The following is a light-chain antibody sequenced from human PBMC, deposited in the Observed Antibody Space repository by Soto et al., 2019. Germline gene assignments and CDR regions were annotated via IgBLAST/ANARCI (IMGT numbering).Light chain of an antibody. CDR1: ETVATN. J-gene: IGKJ1*01. CDR3: QQYFEWPPMT. V-gene: IGKV3-15*01. Sequence: PGEIATLSCLSSETVATNLAWYQQKPGQAPRLLISGASTRAAGISDRFRGSGSGTEFTLTISSLRSEDSAIYYCQQYFEWPPMTFGQGTKVDIK. CDR2: GAS.